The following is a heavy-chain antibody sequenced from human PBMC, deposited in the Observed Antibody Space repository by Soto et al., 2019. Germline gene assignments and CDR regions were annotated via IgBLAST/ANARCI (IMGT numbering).Heavy chain of an antibody. CDR2: IDWDDDK. Sequence: SGPTLVNPTRTLTLTCPFSGLSLSTSGMCVSWIRQPPGKALEWLARIDWDDDKYYSTSLKTRLTISKDTSKNQVVLTMTNMDPVDTATYYCARIGYCRGGSPDALYYFDYWGQGTLVTVSS. J-gene: IGHJ4*02. CDR1: GLSLSTSGMC. CDR3: ARIGYCRGGSPDALYYFDY. D-gene: IGHD2-15*01. V-gene: IGHV2-70*11.